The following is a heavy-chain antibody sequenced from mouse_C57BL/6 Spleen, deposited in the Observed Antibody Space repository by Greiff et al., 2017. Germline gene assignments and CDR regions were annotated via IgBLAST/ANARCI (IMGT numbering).Heavy chain of an antibody. CDR3: ARWEGVGYGSNYEVDY. V-gene: IGHV1-59*01. CDR2: IDPSDSYT. CDR1: GYTFTSYW. Sequence: QVQLQQPGAELVRPGTSVKLSCKASGYTFTSYWMHWVKQRPGQGLEWIGGIDPSDSYTNYNQKFKGKATLTIDTSSSTAYIQLSSLTSEDAAVYYYARWEGVGYGSNYEVDYWGQGTTLTVSS. D-gene: IGHD1-1*01. J-gene: IGHJ2*01.